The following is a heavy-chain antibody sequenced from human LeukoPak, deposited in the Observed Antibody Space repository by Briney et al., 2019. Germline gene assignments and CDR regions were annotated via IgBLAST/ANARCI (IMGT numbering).Heavy chain of an antibody. CDR2: ITADNGHT. D-gene: IGHD1-1*01. CDR1: GYPFSSYA. V-gene: IGHV1-3*01. J-gene: IGHJ5*02. Sequence: ASVKVSCKASGYPFSSYALHWVRQAPGQRLEWMGWITADNGHTRYSQTFQGRVTITRDTSATTAYIELSSLRSEDTAVYYCARDRPGTGYFDPWGQGTLVSVSS. CDR3: ARDRPGTGYFDP.